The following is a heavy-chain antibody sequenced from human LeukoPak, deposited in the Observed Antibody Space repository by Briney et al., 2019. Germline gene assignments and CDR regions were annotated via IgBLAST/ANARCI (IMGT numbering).Heavy chain of an antibody. J-gene: IGHJ4*02. Sequence: ASMKVSCKASGYTFTVYYLHWVRQAPGQGLEWMGRINPNSGGTTYAQKFQGRDTITRDTSISTAYMELNSLRSDDTAVYYCARGPKWGDGYNIDYWGQGTLVTVSS. CDR1: GYTFTVYY. CDR3: ARGPKWGDGYNIDY. V-gene: IGHV1-2*06. D-gene: IGHD5-24*01. CDR2: INPNSGGT.